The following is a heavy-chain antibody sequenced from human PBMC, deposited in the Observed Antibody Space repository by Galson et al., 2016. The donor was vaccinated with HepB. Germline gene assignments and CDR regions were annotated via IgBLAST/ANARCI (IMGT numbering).Heavy chain of an antibody. J-gene: IGHJ4*02. CDR2: INAGNGNT. V-gene: IGHV1-3*01. CDR3: ARVYLVWTGYTYGPHYYFDY. CDR1: YTFTSYA. D-gene: IGHD5-18*01. Sequence: YTFTSYAMHWVRQAPGQRLEWMGWINAGNGNTIYSQKFQGRVTITGDTSASTAYMELSSLRSEDTAVYYCARVYLVWTGYTYGPHYYFDYWGQGTLVTVSS.